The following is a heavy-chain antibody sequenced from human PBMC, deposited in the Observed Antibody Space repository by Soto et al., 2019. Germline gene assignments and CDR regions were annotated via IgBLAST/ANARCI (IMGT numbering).Heavy chain of an antibody. CDR2: IYYSGIT. CDR1: GGSISIYY. D-gene: IGHD3-3*01. J-gene: IGHJ5*01. V-gene: IGHV4-59*01. Sequence: PSETLSLTCTVSGGSISIYYWSWIRQPPGKGLEWIGYIYYSGITNYNPSLKSRVTISVDTSKNQFSLKLSSVTAADTAVYYCARVRDFWSGYYWFDSWGQGTLVTVSS. CDR3: ARVRDFWSGYYWFDS.